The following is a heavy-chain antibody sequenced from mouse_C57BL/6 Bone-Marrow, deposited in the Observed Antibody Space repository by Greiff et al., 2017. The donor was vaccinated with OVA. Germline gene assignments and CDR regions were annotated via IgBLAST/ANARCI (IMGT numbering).Heavy chain of an antibody. CDR1: GYAFSSYW. J-gene: IGHJ1*03. CDR2: IYPGDGDT. CDR3: AREGYYGSSYGYVDV. Sequence: QVQLQQSGAELVKPGASVKISCKASGYAFSSYWMNWVKQRPGKGLEWIGQIYPGDGDTNYNGKFKGKATLTADKSSSTAYMQLSSLTSEDSAVYFCAREGYYGSSYGYVDVWGKGTTVTVSS. V-gene: IGHV1-80*01. D-gene: IGHD1-1*01.